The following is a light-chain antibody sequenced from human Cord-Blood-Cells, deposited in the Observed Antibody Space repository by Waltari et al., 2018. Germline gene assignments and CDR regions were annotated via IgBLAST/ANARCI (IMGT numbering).Light chain of an antibody. J-gene: IGLJ3*02. CDR2: YKSDSDK. CDR3: MIWHSSAWV. Sequence: AVLTQPASLSASPGASASLTCTLRSGINVGTYRTYGYQQKPGSPPQYLLRYKSDSDKQQGSGVPSRFSGSKDASANAGILLISGLQSEDEADYYCMIWHSSAWVFGGGTKLTVL. CDR1: SGINVGTYR. V-gene: IGLV5-45*01.